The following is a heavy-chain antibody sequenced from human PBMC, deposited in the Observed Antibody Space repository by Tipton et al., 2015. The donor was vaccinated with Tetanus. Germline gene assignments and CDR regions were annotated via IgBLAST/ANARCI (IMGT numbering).Heavy chain of an antibody. J-gene: IGHJ3*02. Sequence: QLVQSGPEVKKPGASVKVSCKASGNTFSSSTLSWVRQAPGHGLEWMGMIVPLFGSAYYAQKFQDRVTITADKSASTAYLDLRSLKSDDTAVYYCATVGAGLRRREGPLDSWGQGTMVTVSS. CDR3: ATVGAGLRRREGPLDS. D-gene: IGHD1-1*01. V-gene: IGHV1-69*06. CDR1: GNTFSSST. CDR2: IVPLFGSA.